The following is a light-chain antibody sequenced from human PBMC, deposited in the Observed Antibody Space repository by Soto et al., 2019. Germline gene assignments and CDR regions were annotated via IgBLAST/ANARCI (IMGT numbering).Light chain of an antibody. V-gene: IGKV4-1*01. CDR3: QEYYSTPRT. CDR1: QTVLDSSNNRDY. Sequence: DIVMTQSPENLAVSLGERATINCKSSQTVLDSSNNRDYLTWYQQQPGQPPKLLIYWASTREFGVPDRFSGSGSGTDFSLIIGSLEAEDVAVYYCQEYYSTPRTFGHGTKVEIK. CDR2: WAS. J-gene: IGKJ1*01.